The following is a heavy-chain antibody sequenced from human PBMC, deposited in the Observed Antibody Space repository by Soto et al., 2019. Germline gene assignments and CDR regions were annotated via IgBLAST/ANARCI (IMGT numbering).Heavy chain of an antibody. CDR2: ISYDGSNK. D-gene: IGHD6-13*01. CDR3: AKGYSSSWYFSSNDAFDI. CDR1: GFTFSSYG. V-gene: IGHV3-30*18. Sequence: LRLSCAASGFTFSSYGMHWVRQAPGKGLEWVAVISYDGSNKYYADSVKGRFTISRDNSKNTLYLQMNSLRAEDTAVYYCAKGYSSSWYFSSNDAFDIWGQGTMVTVSS. J-gene: IGHJ3*02.